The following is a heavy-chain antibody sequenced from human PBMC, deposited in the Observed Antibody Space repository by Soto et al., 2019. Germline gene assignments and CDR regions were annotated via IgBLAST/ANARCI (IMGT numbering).Heavy chain of an antibody. CDR1: GFSLSTRWVG. J-gene: IGHJ4*02. CDR2: IYWDDDK. CDR3: PRRPYGYKYYFDY. V-gene: IGHV2-5*02. D-gene: IGHD5-18*01. Sequence: KESGPTLVKPTQTLTLTCSFSGFSLSTRWVGVGWFRQPPGRALEWLALIYWDDDKRYSPSLQSRLTITRDTSRTRVVLTMTNMDPVDTATYYCPRRPYGYKYYFDYWGQGTLVTVSS.